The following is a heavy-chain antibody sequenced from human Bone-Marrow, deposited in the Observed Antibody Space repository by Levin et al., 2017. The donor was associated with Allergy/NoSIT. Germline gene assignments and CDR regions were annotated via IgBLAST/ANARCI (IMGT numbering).Heavy chain of an antibody. J-gene: IGHJ4*02. V-gene: IGHV3-23*01. CDR1: GLRFTDYA. Sequence: PGGSLRLSCAVSGLRFTDYALAWVRQAPGKGLEWVSAISGSGNTTYYADSVRGRFSISKDVSKNTLYLEMNRLIAEDTAVYYCVQWGGLFRSFDWFGDSWGQGVLVIVSS. D-gene: IGHD3-9*01. CDR2: ISGSGNTT. CDR3: VQWGGLFRSFDWFGDS.